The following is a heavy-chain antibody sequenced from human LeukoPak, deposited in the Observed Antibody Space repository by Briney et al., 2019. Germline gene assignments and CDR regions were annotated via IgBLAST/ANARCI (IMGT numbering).Heavy chain of an antibody. CDR1: GASISSGAYY. D-gene: IGHD3-10*01. CDR3: ALVEKIRGAIEY. J-gene: IGHJ4*02. Sequence: SQTLSLTCTVSGASISSGAYYWSWIRQHPGKGLEWIGYISYSGSTFYNPSLKSRLIISVDTTKNQFSLKLSSVTAADTAVYYCALVEKIRGAIEYWGQGTLVTVSS. CDR2: ISYSGST. V-gene: IGHV4-31*03.